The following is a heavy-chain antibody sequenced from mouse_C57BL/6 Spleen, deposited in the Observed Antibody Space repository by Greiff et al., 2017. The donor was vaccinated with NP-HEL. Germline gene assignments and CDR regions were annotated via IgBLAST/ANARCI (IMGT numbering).Heavy chain of an antibody. CDR3: ARVYDYLYYFDY. CDR2: IDPANGNT. Sequence: EVKLVESVAELVRPGASVKLSCTASGFNIKNTYMHWVKQRPEQGLEWIGRIDPANGNTKYAPKFQGKATITADTSSNTAYLQLSSLTSEDTAIYYCARVYDYLYYFDYWGQGTTLTVSS. D-gene: IGHD2-4*01. V-gene: IGHV14-3*01. CDR1: GFNIKNTY. J-gene: IGHJ2*01.